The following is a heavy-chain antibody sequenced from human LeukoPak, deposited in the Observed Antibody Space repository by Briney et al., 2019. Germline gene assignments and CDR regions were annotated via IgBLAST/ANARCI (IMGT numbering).Heavy chain of an antibody. CDR2: ITGSGATS. CDR3: AKESTQVIEVYFDS. D-gene: IGHD3-22*01. CDR1: GFTFSSCA. Sequence: GGSLRPSCSASGFTFSSCAMSWVRQAPGKGLQWVSSITGSGATSYYADSVRGRFIVSRDNSKNTLYLEMNSLRADDTAVYFCAKESTQVIEVYFDSWGQGTLVTVSS. V-gene: IGHV3-23*01. J-gene: IGHJ4*02.